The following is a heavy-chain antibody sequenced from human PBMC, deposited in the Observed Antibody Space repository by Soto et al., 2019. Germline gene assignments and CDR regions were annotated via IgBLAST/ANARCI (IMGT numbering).Heavy chain of an antibody. Sequence: QVQLQESGPGLVKPSETLSLTCTVSGGSISSYYWSWIRQPPGKGLEWIGYIYYSGSTNYNPSLKSRVTISVDTSKNQFSLKLSSVTAADKAVYYCARGTTVTSDYWGQGTLVTVSS. CDR1: GGSISSYY. D-gene: IGHD4-17*01. CDR3: ARGTTVTSDY. J-gene: IGHJ4*02. V-gene: IGHV4-59*01. CDR2: IYYSGST.